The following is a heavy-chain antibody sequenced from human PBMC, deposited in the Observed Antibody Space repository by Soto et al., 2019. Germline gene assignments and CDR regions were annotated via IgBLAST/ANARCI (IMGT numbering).Heavy chain of an antibody. CDR1: GDSVSSNSAA. CDR3: ARVNWNLGYYGMDV. D-gene: IGHD1-7*01. CDR2: TYYRSKWYN. J-gene: IGHJ6*02. V-gene: IGHV6-1*01. Sequence: SQTLSLTCALSGDSVSSNSAAWNWIRQSPSRGLEWLGRTYYRSKWYNDYAVSVKSRITINPDTSKNQFYLQLNSVTPEDTAVYYCARVNWNLGYYGMDVWGQGTTVTVSS.